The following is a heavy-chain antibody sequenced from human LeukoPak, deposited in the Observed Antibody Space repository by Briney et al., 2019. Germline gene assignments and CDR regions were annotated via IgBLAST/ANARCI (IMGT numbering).Heavy chain of an antibody. CDR1: GGSFSGYY. V-gene: IGHV4-34*01. J-gene: IGHJ4*02. Sequence: KPSETLSLTCAVYGGSFSGYYWSWIRQPPGKGLEWIGEINHSGSTNYNPSLKSRVTISVDTSKNQFSLKLSSVTAADTAVYYCARGFEPDSSGYLLRLAYYFDYWGQGTLVTVSS. D-gene: IGHD3-22*01. CDR3: ARGFEPDSSGYLLRLAYYFDY. CDR2: INHSGST.